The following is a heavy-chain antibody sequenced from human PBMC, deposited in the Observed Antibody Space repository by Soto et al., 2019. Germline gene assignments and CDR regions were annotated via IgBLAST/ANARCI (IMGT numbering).Heavy chain of an antibody. CDR1: GGTFSSYA. D-gene: IGHD5-18*01. Sequence: QVQLVQSGAGVKKPGSSVKVSCRASGGTFSSYAISWVRQAPGQGLEWMGGIIPIFGTANYAQKFQGRVTITADESTSTAYMELSSLRSEDTAVYYCARGGEAAMATGWFDPWGQGTLVTVSS. CDR3: ARGGEAAMATGWFDP. V-gene: IGHV1-69*12. J-gene: IGHJ5*02. CDR2: IIPIFGTA.